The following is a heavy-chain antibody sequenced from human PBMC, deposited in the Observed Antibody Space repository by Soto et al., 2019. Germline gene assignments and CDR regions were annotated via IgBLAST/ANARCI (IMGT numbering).Heavy chain of an antibody. CDR3: ARGRASGSYYLLDY. J-gene: IGHJ4*02. Sequence: QVQLVQSGAEVKKPGASVKVSCTASGNTFTSYDINWVRQATGHGLEWMGWVNPNSGNIVYAQKFQGRVTMTRDTAIRTAYMEVSRLRSDDTAVYYCARGRASGSYYLLDYWGQGTLVTVSS. CDR1: GNTFTSYD. V-gene: IGHV1-8*01. D-gene: IGHD3-10*01. CDR2: VNPNSGNI.